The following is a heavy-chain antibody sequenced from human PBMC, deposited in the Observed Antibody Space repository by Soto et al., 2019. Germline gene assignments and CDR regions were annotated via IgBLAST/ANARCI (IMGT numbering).Heavy chain of an antibody. CDR3: ARGLRVLYYYGMDV. J-gene: IGHJ6*02. CDR1: GGSFSGYY. CDR2: INHSGIT. V-gene: IGHV4-34*01. Sequence: PSETLSLTCAVYGGSFSGYYWSWIRQPPGKGLEWIGEINHSGITNYNPSLKSRVTISVDTSKNQFSLKLSSVTAADTAVYYCARGLRVLYYYGMDVWGQGTTVTVSS. D-gene: IGHD4-17*01.